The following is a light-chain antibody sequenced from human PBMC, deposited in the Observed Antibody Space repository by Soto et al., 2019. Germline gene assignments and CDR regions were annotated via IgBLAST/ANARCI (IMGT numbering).Light chain of an antibody. CDR1: ISDVGGYNY. Sequence: QSALTQPRSVSGSPGQSVTISCTGTISDVGGYNYVSWYQQHPGKAPKLMIYDVSKRPSGVPDRFYGSKSGNTASLTISVLQAEDEADYYCCSYAGSYSNVFGTGSKLTVL. V-gene: IGLV2-11*01. J-gene: IGLJ1*01. CDR2: DVS. CDR3: CSYAGSYSNV.